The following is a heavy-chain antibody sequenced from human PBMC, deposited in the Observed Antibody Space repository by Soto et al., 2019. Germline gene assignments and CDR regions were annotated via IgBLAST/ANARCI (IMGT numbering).Heavy chain of an antibody. Sequence: EVQLVESGGGLIQPGGSLRLSCAASGFTVSSSQMTWVRQAPGKGLEWVSAVFIGGATNYAVSVKGRFTISRDNPKNTVYLQMNSLRVEDTAVYYCARLGPYASGTYSFRHSRFEPWGQGTLVTVSP. V-gene: IGHV3-53*01. CDR1: GFTVSSSQ. CDR2: VFIGGAT. CDR3: ARLGPYASGTYSFRHSRFEP. J-gene: IGHJ5*02. D-gene: IGHD3-10*01.